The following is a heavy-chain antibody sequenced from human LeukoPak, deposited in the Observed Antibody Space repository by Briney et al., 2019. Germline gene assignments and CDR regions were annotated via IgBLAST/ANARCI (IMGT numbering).Heavy chain of an antibody. CDR3: ARAGYSSGWYPYYYYYYMDV. J-gene: IGHJ6*03. CDR2: ISSSGSTI. Sequence: AGGSLRLSCAASGFTFSSYEMNWVRQAPGKGLEWVSYISSSGSTIYYADSVKGRFTISRDNAKNSLYLQMNSLRAEDTAVYYCARAGYSSGWYPYYYYYYMDVWGKGTTVTISS. D-gene: IGHD6-19*01. CDR1: GFTFSSYE. V-gene: IGHV3-48*03.